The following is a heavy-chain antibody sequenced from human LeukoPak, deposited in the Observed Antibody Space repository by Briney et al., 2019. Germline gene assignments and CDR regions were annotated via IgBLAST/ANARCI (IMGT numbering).Heavy chain of an antibody. V-gene: IGHV1-2*02. CDR3: ARDYFTANDY. D-gene: IGHD2-21*02. J-gene: IGHJ4*02. CDR2: INPNSGGT. Sequence: ASVKVSCKASGYTFTGYYIHWVRRAPGQGLEWMGWINPNSGGTNYAQKFQGRVTMTRDTSISTAYMELSRLRSDDTAVYYCARDYFTANDYWGQGTLVTVSS. CDR1: GYTFTGYY.